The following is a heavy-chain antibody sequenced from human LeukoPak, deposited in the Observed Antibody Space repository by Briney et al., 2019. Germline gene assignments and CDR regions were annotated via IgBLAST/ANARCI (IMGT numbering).Heavy chain of an antibody. CDR3: ARGGGSSSSWTLDY. V-gene: IGHV4-39*07. D-gene: IGHD6-13*01. J-gene: IGHJ4*02. Sequence: SETLSLTCTVSGGSISSSSYYWGWIRQPPGKGLEWIGSIYYSGSTYYNPSLKSRVTISVDTSKNQFSLKLSSVTAADTAVYYCARGGGSSSSWTLDYWGQGTLVTVSS. CDR2: IYYSGST. CDR1: GGSISSSSYY.